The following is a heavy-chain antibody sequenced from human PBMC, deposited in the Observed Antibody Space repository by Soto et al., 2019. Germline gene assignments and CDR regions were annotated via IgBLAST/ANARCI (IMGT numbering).Heavy chain of an antibody. D-gene: IGHD2-15*01. CDR3: AKDVGASGGY. CDR1: GFTFSSYA. CDR2: IRGSGGST. Sequence: EVQLLESGGGLVQPGGSLRLSCAASGFTFSSYAMSWVRQAPGKGLEWVSAIRGSGGSTYYADSVKGRFTISRDNSKNTLDLQRNSLRAEDTAVYYCAKDVGASGGYWGQGTLVTVSS. J-gene: IGHJ4*02. V-gene: IGHV3-23*01.